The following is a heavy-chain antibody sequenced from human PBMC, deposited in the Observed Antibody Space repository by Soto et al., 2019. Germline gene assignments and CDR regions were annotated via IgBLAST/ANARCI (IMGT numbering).Heavy chain of an antibody. J-gene: IGHJ4*02. CDR2: IYWDDDK. CDR3: AHRPSSCSGGSCYSGFDY. D-gene: IGHD2-15*01. CDR1: GFSLSTSGVG. V-gene: IGHV2-5*02. Sequence: QITLKESGPTLVKPTQTLTLTCTFSGFSLSTSGVGVGWIRQPPGKALEWLALIYWDDDKRYSPSLKSRLTITKDTSTNQVVLTMTNIDPVDTATYYCAHRPSSCSGGSCYSGFDYWGQGTLVTVSS.